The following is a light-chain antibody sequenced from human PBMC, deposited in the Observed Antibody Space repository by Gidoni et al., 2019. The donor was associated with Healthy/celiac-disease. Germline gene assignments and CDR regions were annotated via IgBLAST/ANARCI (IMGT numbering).Light chain of an antibody. V-gene: IGKV1-39*01. CDR2: AAS. CDR3: QQSYSNPFT. Sequence: DIQMTQSASSLSASVGDRVTITCRASQSISSYIKWYQQKPGNAPKLLIYAASSLQSGVPSRFSGSGSGTDFTLTISSLQPEDFATYYCQQSYSNPFTFGPGTKVDIK. J-gene: IGKJ3*01. CDR1: QSISSY.